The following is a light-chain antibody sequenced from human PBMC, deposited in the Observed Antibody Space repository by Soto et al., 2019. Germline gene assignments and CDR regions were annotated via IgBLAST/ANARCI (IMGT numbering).Light chain of an antibody. CDR1: QTISSW. CDR3: HQYHTYST. CDR2: KAS. V-gene: IGKV1-5*03. Sequence: DIQMPQSPSTLSGSVGDRVTITCRASQTISSWLAWYQQKPGKAPKLLIYKASTLKSGVPSRFSGGGSGTEFTLTISSLQPDDFATYYCHQYHTYSTFGQGTKVDIK. J-gene: IGKJ1*01.